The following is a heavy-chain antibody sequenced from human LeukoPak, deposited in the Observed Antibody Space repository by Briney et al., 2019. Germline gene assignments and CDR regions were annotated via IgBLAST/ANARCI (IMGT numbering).Heavy chain of an antibody. CDR2: INPNSGGT. D-gene: IGHD6-19*01. CDR1: GYAFTGYY. CDR3: ARELGGWKYNWFDP. J-gene: IGHJ5*02. Sequence: ASVKVSCKASGYAFTGYYMHWVRQAPGQGLEWMGWINPNSGGTNYAQKFQGRVTMTRDTSISTAYMELSRLRSDDTAVYYCARELGGWKYNWFDPWGQGTLVTVSS. V-gene: IGHV1-2*02.